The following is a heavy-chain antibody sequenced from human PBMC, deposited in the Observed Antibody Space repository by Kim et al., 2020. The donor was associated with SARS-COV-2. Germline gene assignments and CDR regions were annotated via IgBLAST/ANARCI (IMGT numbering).Heavy chain of an antibody. CDR2: T. Sequence: TDYSPSLKSLFTISVDTSKNQCSLKLSSVTAADTAVYCCARGRVVTFFDYWGQGTLVTVSS. J-gene: IGHJ4*02. V-gene: IGHV4-31*01. CDR3: ARGRVVTFFDY. D-gene: IGHD3-22*01.